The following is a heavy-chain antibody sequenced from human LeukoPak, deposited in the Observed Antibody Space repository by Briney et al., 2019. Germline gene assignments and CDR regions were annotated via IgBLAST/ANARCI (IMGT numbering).Heavy chain of an antibody. D-gene: IGHD3-9*01. CDR3: ARGRRLTGYYDFDY. V-gene: IGHV1-8*01. CDR1: GYTFTRYD. Sequence: ASVKVSFKATGYTFTRYDVNGVRQATGQGLEWMGWMNPNSGNTGYAQKFQGRVTMTRNTSISTAYMELSSLRSEDTAVYYCARGRRLTGYYDFDYWGQGTLVTVSS. J-gene: IGHJ4*02. CDR2: MNPNSGNT.